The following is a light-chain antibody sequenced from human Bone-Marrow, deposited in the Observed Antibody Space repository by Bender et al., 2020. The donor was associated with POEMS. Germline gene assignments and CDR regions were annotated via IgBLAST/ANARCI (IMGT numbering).Light chain of an antibody. CDR2: GYN. Sequence: QSVLTQPPSVSGAPGQRVTISCTGSSSNTGSGYDINWYQHLPGTAPKLLIYGYNNRPSGVPDRFSGSKSGTSASLAISGLRSEDEADYYSAAWDDSLSGVIFGGGTKLTVL. V-gene: IGLV1-40*01. CDR1: SSNTGSGYD. J-gene: IGLJ2*01. CDR3: AAWDDSLSGVI.